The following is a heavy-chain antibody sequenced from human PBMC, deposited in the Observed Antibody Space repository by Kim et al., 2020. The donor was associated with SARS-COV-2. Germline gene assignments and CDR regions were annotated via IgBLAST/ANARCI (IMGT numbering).Heavy chain of an antibody. V-gene: IGHV3-23*01. CDR2: ISGSGDST. CDR3: ARETGGPWDFGY. CDR1: GFTFSNYA. D-gene: IGHD1-26*01. Sequence: GGSLRLSCAASGFTFSNYAMNWVRQAPGKGLEWVSAISGSGDSTYYADAVKGRFTISRDNSKNTLFLQMNSLRAEDTAVYYCARETGGPWDFGYWGQGTLVTVSS. J-gene: IGHJ4*02.